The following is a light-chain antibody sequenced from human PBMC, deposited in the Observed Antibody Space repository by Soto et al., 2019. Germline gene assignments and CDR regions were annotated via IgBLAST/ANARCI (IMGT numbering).Light chain of an antibody. CDR1: QSIDSW. J-gene: IGKJ4*01. CDR3: QQLNTYSA. Sequence: DIQMTQSPSTLSASVGDRVTITCRASQSIDSWLAWYQQKPGKAPKLLMYKASSLESGVPSRFSGSGSRTEFTLTISSLQPEDFATYFCQQLNTYSAFGGGTKVDIK. V-gene: IGKV1-5*03. CDR2: KAS.